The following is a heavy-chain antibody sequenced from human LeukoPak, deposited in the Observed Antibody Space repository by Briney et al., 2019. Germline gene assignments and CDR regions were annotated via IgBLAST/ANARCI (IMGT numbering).Heavy chain of an antibody. CDR2: IYYSGST. V-gene: IGHV4-59*01. J-gene: IGHJ4*02. CDR1: GGSISSYY. Sequence: PSETLSLTCTVSGGSISSYYWSWIRRPPGKGLEWIGYIYYSGSTNYNPSLKSRVTISVDTSKNQFSLKLSSVTAADTAVYYCARSDGLYDSSGYYDYWGQGTLVTVSS. D-gene: IGHD3-22*01. CDR3: ARSDGLYDSSGYYDY.